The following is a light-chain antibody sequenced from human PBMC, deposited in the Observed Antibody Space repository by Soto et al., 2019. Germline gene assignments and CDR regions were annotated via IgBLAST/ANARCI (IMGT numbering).Light chain of an antibody. CDR3: QHYGNSLT. CDR1: QSVSSSH. V-gene: IGKV3-20*01. CDR2: GAS. Sequence: DIVLTQSPGTLSLSPGESVTLSCRASQSVSSSHLAWYQQKPCQAPRLFIYGASRRATGIPDRFSGSGSGTDFTLTISRLQPEDFAVYSCQHYGNSLTFGGRTKVEIK. J-gene: IGKJ4*01.